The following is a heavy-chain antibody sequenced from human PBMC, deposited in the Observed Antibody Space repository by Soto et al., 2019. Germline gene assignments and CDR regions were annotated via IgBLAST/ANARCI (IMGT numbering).Heavy chain of an antibody. Sequence: ASVEVSCKVSGYTLTELSMHWVRQAPGQGLEWLGWISAYNGNTNYAQKLQGRVTMTTDTSTSTAYMELRSLRSDDTALYYCARDAILDYWGQGTLVTVSS. D-gene: IGHD3-9*01. J-gene: IGHJ4*02. CDR2: ISAYNGNT. CDR1: GYTLTELS. V-gene: IGHV1-18*01. CDR3: ARDAILDY.